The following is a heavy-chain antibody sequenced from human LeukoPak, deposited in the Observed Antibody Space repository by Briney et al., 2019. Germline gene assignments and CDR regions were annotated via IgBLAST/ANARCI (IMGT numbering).Heavy chain of an antibody. CDR3: AKSPPRCSGGSCYGY. Sequence: GGSLRLSCAASGFTFSSFALSWLRQAPGKGLKWISGISGSGGRTDYADSVKGRFTISRDNSKNTLYLQMSSLRADDTALYYCAKSPPRCSGGSCYGYWGQGTLVTVSS. CDR1: GFTFSSFA. V-gene: IGHV3-23*01. CDR2: ISGSGGRT. D-gene: IGHD2-15*01. J-gene: IGHJ4*02.